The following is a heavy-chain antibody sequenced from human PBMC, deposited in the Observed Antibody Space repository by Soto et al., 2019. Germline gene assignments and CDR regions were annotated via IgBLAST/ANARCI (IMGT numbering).Heavy chain of an antibody. D-gene: IGHD3-10*01. Sequence: QITLKESGPTLVKPTQTLTLTCTFSGFSLTATGVGVGWIRQPPGKALEWLALIYWDHDERYNPSLKSRLTITKDTSRNPVVLTITNMDHVDTATYYCAHRGWFAEGHPNWFDPWGQGALVTVSS. J-gene: IGHJ5*02. CDR1: GFSLTATGVG. CDR2: IYWDHDE. V-gene: IGHV2-5*02. CDR3: AHRGWFAEGHPNWFDP.